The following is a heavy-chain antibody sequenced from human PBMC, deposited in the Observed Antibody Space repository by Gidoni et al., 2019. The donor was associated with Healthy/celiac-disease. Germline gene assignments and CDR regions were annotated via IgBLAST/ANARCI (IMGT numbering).Heavy chain of an antibody. CDR2: IYYSGST. J-gene: IGHJ4*02. D-gene: IGHD6-19*01. V-gene: IGHV4-39*01. Sequence: QLQLQESGPGLVKPSETLSLTCTVSGGSISSSSYYWGWIRQPPGKGLEWIGSIYYSGSTYYNPSLKSRVTISVDTSKNQFSLKLSSVTAADTAVYYCARGVAVAGHAVDYWGQGTLVTVSS. CDR3: ARGVAVAGHAVDY. CDR1: GGSISSSSYY.